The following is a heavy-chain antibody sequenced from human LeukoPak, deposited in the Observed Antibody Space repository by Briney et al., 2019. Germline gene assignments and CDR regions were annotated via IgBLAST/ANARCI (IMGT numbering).Heavy chain of an antibody. CDR1: GGSISSGRYY. V-gene: IGHV4-61*02. CDR2: IYTSGST. Sequence: KTSETLSLTCTVSGGSISSGRYYWSWIRQPAGKGLEWIGRIYTSGSTNYNPSLKSRVTISVDTSKNQFSLKLSSVTAADTAVYYCARDHEYDSSGYYSDYWGQGTLVTVSS. J-gene: IGHJ4*02. CDR3: ARDHEYDSSGYYSDY. D-gene: IGHD3-22*01.